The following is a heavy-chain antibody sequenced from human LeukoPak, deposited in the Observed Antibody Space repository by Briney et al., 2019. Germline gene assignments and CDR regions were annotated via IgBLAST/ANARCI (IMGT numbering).Heavy chain of an antibody. V-gene: IGHV3-48*01. CDR2: ISSRSDTK. CDR3: AREDKYFDWLAPDAFDI. CDR1: GFTFSDYS. J-gene: IGHJ3*02. Sequence: GGSLRLSCAASGFTFSDYSMTWVRQAPGKGLEWVSYISSRSDTKYYADSVKGRFTISRDNAKNSLFLQMNSLRAEDTAVYYCAREDKYFDWLAPDAFDIWGQGTMVTVSS. D-gene: IGHD3-9*01.